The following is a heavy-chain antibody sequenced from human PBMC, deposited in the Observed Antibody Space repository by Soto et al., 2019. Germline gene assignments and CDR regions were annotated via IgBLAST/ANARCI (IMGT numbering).Heavy chain of an antibody. J-gene: IGHJ4*02. CDR3: AKGAWLDY. Sequence: EVQLLESGGGLVQPGASLRLSCAASGFTFTTFDMSWARQAPGKGLEWVSVVRGRDGSTSYADSLKGRFTISKDSSKKTLYLKMNSLRAEDTALYYCAKGAWLDYWGQGTLVTVSS. D-gene: IGHD5-12*01. CDR1: GFTFTTFD. V-gene: IGHV3-23*01. CDR2: VRGRDGST.